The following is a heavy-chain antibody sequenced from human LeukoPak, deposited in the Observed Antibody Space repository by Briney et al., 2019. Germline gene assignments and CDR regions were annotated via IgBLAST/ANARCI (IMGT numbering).Heavy chain of an antibody. CDR3: TFSPTGYYYDTSE. CDR1: GFPFSVAW. J-gene: IGHJ1*01. CDR2: IQSKTDGGTT. D-gene: IGHD3-22*01. V-gene: IGHV3-15*01. Sequence: NPGGSLRLSCAGSGFPFSVAWMSWVRQAPGKGLEWVGLIQSKTDGGTTVYAGSVKGRFTFSRDDSKNTVYLQMNSLKAEDTAVYYCTFSPTGYYYDTSEWGQGTLVTVSS.